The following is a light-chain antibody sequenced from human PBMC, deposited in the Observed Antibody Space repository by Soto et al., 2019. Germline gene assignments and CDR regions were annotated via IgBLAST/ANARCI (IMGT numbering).Light chain of an antibody. Sequence: QSALTQPASVSGSPGQSITISCTGTSSDVGGYNYVSWYQHHPGKAPKIMVFEVSNRPSGVSNRFSGSKSGNTASLTISGLQPEDEADYYCSSYTSINSRVFGTGTKLTVL. CDR1: SSDVGGYNY. CDR2: EVS. J-gene: IGLJ1*01. CDR3: SSYTSINSRV. V-gene: IGLV2-14*01.